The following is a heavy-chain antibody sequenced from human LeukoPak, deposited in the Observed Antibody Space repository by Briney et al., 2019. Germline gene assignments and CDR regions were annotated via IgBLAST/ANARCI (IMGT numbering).Heavy chain of an antibody. CDR1: GGSISSGDYY. CDR3: ARAGATMVRGVTPMDY. D-gene: IGHD3-10*01. Sequence: SQTLSLTCTVSGGSISSGDYYWSWIRQPPGKGLEWIGYIYYSGSTCYNPSLKSRVTISVDTSKNQFSLKLSSVTAADTAVYYCARAGATMVRGVTPMDYWGQGTLVTVSS. V-gene: IGHV4-30-4*01. CDR2: IYYSGST. J-gene: IGHJ4*02.